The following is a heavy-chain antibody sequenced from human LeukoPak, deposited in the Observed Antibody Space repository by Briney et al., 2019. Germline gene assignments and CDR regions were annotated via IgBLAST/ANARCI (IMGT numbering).Heavy chain of an antibody. CDR1: GYTFTSYA. V-gene: IGHV1-18*01. J-gene: IGHJ4*02. Sequence: ASVKVSCKASGYTFTSYAISWVRQAPGQGLEWMGWISAYNGNTNYAQKLQDRVTMTTDTSTSTAYMELRSLRSDDTAVYYCARGASDYDFWSGYYKRQYYFDYWGQGTLVTVSS. CDR2: ISAYNGNT. CDR3: ARGASDYDFWSGYYKRQYYFDY. D-gene: IGHD3-3*01.